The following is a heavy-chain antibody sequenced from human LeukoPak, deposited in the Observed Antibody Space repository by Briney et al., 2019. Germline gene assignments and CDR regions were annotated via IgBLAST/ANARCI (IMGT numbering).Heavy chain of an antibody. CDR2: ISSSGSTI. J-gene: IGHJ6*02. V-gene: IGHV3-11*01. CDR1: GFTFSDYY. CDR3: ARESRYCSSTSCNPFYYYGMDV. D-gene: IGHD2-2*01. Sequence: PGGSLRLSCAASGFTFSDYYMSWIRQAPGKGLEWVSYISSSGSTIYYADSVKGRFTISRDNAKNSLYLQMNSLRAEDTAVYYCARESRYCSSTSCNPFYYYGMDVWGQGTTVTVSS.